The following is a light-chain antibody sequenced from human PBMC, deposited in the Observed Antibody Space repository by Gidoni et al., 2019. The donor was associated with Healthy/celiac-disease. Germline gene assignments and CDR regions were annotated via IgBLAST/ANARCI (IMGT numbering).Light chain of an antibody. CDR3: QQRSNWPPGVT. CDR2: DAS. J-gene: IGKJ4*01. CDR1: QSVSSY. Sequence: ELLLTQSPATLSLSPGERATLSCRASQSVSSYLAWYQHKPGQAPRLLIYDASNRATGIPARFSGSGSGTDFTLTISSLEPEDFAVYYCQQRSNWPPGVTFGGGTKVEIK. V-gene: IGKV3-11*01.